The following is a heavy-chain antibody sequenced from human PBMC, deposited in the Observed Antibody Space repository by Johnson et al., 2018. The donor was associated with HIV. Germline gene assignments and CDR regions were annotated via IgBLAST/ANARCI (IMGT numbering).Heavy chain of an antibody. D-gene: IGHD6-6*01. CDR2: ISWNSGTI. Sequence: VQLVESGGALVQPGGSLRLSCAASGFTFDDYAMHWVRQDPGKGLEWVSGISWNSGTIGYADSVKGRFTISRDNSKNTLYLQMNSLRAEDTAVYYCARASVASPRYSSSSDDAFDIWGQGTMVTVSS. CDR3: ARASVASPRYSSSSDDAFDI. V-gene: IGHV3-9*01. CDR1: GFTFDDYA. J-gene: IGHJ3*02.